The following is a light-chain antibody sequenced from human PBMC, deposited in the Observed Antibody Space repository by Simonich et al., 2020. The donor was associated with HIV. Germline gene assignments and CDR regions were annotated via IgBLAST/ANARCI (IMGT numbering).Light chain of an antibody. Sequence: EIVMTQSPATLSVSPGERATLSCRASQSISSNLAWYEQRPGQAPRLLIYGASTRATGIPARFSGSGSGTDFTLTIRSLQSEDFAVYYCQQYNKWPWTFGRGTKVEIK. V-gene: IGKV3-15*01. CDR2: GAS. CDR3: QQYNKWPWT. J-gene: IGKJ1*01. CDR1: QSISSN.